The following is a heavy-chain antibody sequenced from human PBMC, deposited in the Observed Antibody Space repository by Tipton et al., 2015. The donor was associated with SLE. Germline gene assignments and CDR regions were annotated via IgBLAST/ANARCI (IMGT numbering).Heavy chain of an antibody. CDR2: IYYSGST. D-gene: IGHD6-13*01. CDR1: GGSISSSSYY. V-gene: IGHV4-39*07. CDR3: ARRRGQQLVRGWYFDL. J-gene: IGHJ2*01. Sequence: TLSLTCTVSGGSISSSSYYWGWIRQPPGKGLEWIGSIYYSGSTYYNPSLKSRVTISVDTSKNQFSLKLSSVTAADTAVYYCARRRGQQLVRGWYFDLWGRGTLVTVSS.